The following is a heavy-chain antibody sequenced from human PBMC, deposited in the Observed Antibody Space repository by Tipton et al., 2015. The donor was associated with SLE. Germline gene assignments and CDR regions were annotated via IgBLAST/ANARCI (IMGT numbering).Heavy chain of an antibody. J-gene: IGHJ5*02. V-gene: IGHV4-61*02. Sequence: TLSLTCTVAGDSISSGRYAWNWIRQPAGKSLEWIGRISASGTTFNNPSLESRVTMSVDMSKNQFSLRLSSVTAADTAVYYCARARTPTSWFDPWGQGTLVTVSS. CDR1: GDSISSGRYA. CDR2: ISASGTT. CDR3: ARARTPTSWFDP. D-gene: IGHD2-15*01.